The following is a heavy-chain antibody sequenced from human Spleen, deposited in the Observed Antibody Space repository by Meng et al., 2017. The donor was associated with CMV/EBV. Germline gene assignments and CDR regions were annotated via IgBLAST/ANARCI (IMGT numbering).Heavy chain of an antibody. D-gene: IGHD4-17*01. J-gene: IGHJ2*01. Sequence: SGGGFNNSGISWVRQAPGQGLEWMGGIIPKLGLGNDAQKFQGRVTITADRSTNTAYLELSSLRSEDTAVYYCARSLDYGDYSWYFDLWGRGTLVTVSS. CDR1: GGGFNNSG. CDR2: IIPKLGLG. V-gene: IGHV1-69*10. CDR3: ARSLDYGDYSWYFDL.